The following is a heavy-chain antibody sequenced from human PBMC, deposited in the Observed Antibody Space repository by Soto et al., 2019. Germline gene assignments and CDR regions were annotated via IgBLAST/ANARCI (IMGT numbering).Heavy chain of an antibody. Sequence: QVQLVQSGAEEKKPGASVKVSCEASGYTFTGYAVHWVRQAPGQRLEWMGWINAGNGNTKYSQKFQGRVTITRDTSASTAYMELSSLRSEDTAVYYCARAVAVPADFDYWGQGTLVTVSS. D-gene: IGHD6-19*01. V-gene: IGHV1-3*05. CDR2: INAGNGNT. J-gene: IGHJ4*02. CDR1: GYTFTGYA. CDR3: ARAVAVPADFDY.